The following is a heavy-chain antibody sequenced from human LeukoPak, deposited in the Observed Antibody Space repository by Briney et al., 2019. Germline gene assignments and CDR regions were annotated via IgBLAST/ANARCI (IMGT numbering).Heavy chain of an antibody. CDR3: ARSDLATITAGPFEY. CDR1: GYTFTNYG. CDR2: ISGHQGNT. D-gene: IGHD5-12*01. V-gene: IGHV1-18*01. Sequence: ASVKVSCKASGYTFTNYGITWVRQAPGQGLEWMGWISGHQGNTKYAQNFQGRVTMTIDTSTSTAYMNLRSLRSDDTAIYFCARSDLATITAGPFEYWGQGTLVAVSS. J-gene: IGHJ4*02.